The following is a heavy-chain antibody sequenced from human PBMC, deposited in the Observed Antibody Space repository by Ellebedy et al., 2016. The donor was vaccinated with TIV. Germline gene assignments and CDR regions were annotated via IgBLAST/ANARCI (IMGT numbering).Heavy chain of an antibody. V-gene: IGHV1-58*02. CDR2: IVIASGDT. Sequence: AASVKVSCKASRFTFSTSAIQWVRQIRRQSLEWMGWIVIASGDTDYGQKFQERVTLTRDMSTSTAYMEVTSLRPGDTAVYYCAAARGSRELSTRHTLYHYYTMDAWGQGTPVTVSS. J-gene: IGHJ6*02. D-gene: IGHD1-26*01. CDR1: RFTFSTSA. CDR3: AAARGSRELSTRHTLYHYYTMDA.